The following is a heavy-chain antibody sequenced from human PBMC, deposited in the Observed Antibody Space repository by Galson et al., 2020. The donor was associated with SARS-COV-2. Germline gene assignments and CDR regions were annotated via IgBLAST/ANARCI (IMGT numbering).Heavy chain of an antibody. CDR3: ARRNTNSWRFEY. V-gene: IGHV1-2*02. J-gene: IGHJ4*01. D-gene: IGHD6-13*01. CDR1: GYTFTNYN. Sequence: ASVKVSCKASGYTFTNYNIHWVRQVPGQGLEWMGWINPNSGDTNSAQMFQGRVTMTSDTSTTTAYMELSRLTSDDVAVYYCARRNTNSWRFEYWGHGNLVIGSS. CDR2: INPNSGDT.